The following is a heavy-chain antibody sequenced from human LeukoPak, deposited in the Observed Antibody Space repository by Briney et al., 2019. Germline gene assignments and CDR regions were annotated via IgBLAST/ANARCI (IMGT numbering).Heavy chain of an antibody. D-gene: IGHD6-19*01. CDR1: GYTFTSYA. CDR2: INAGNGNT. J-gene: IGHJ4*02. CDR3: ARDLGSSGWYPSYYFDY. V-gene: IGHV1-3*01. Sequence: ASVNVSCKASGYTFTSYAMHWVRQAPGQRLEWMGWINAGNGNTKYSQKFQGRVTITRDTSASTAYMELSSLRSEDTAVYYCARDLGSSGWYPSYYFDYWGQGTLVTVSS.